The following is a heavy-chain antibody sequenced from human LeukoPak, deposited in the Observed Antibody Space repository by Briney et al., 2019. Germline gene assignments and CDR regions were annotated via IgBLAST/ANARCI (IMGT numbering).Heavy chain of an antibody. Sequence: GYRIVSCATCVLTGSAYSINGRRQTKKKGLERISYSGISSGNKKYADSVKGRFTISGDKAKNSLHLQMNSLRVEDTAVYYCARDYKYAFDTWGQGTLVTVSS. J-gene: IGHJ4*02. D-gene: IGHD5-24*01. CDR1: VLTGSAYS. V-gene: IGHV3-48*01. CDR3: ARDYKYAFDT. CDR2: SGISSGNK.